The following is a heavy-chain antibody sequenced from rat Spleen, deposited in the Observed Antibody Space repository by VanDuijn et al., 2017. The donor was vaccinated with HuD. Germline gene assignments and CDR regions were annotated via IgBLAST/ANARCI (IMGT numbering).Heavy chain of an antibody. Sequence: EVQLVESGGGLVQPGRSLKISCAASGFSFSNHGMAWVRQAPTRGLEWVATISYDGISVQYRDSVKGRFTISRDTAKRTLYLQMDSLRSEDTATYYCARAMGIPSPFDNWGQGVMVTVSS. CDR1: GFSFSNHG. J-gene: IGHJ2*01. CDR3: ARAMGIPSPFDN. D-gene: IGHD1-9*01. CDR2: ISYDGISV. V-gene: IGHV5-29*01.